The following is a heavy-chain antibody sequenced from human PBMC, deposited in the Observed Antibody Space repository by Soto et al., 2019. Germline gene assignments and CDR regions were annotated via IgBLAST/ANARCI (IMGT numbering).Heavy chain of an antibody. Sequence: GESLKISCKGSGYSFTSYWIGWVRQMPGKGLEWMGIIYPGDSDTRYSPSFQGQVTISADKSISTAYLQWSSLKASDTAMYYCARATYYYDSSGYYGDAFDIWGHGTMVTVSS. CDR2: IYPGDSDT. D-gene: IGHD3-22*01. CDR1: GYSFTSYW. V-gene: IGHV5-51*01. J-gene: IGHJ3*02. CDR3: ARATYYYDSSGYYGDAFDI.